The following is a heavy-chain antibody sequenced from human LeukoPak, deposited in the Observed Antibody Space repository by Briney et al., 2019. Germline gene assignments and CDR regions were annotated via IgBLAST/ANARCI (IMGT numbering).Heavy chain of an antibody. Sequence: SPTLSLTCAISGDSVSSNSAAWNWIRQSPSRGLEWLGRTYYRSKRNNEYAVSVKSRIIINPATSKNHFSLQLSSVSPEDTAVYYCARTRGYFDYWGQGTLVTGSS. CDR2: TYYRSKRNN. CDR1: GDSVSSNSAA. CDR3: ARTRGYFDY. J-gene: IGHJ4*02. D-gene: IGHD2-2*01. V-gene: IGHV6-1*01.